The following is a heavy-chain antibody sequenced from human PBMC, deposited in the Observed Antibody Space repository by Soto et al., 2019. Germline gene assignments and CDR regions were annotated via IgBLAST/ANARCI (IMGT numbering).Heavy chain of an antibody. CDR2: IYYSGST. V-gene: IGHV4-61*01. D-gene: IGHD2-15*01. CDR1: AGSVSRGIYY. J-gene: IGHJ4*02. Sequence: LXLTCTVSAGSVSRGIYYWSWIRQPPGNGLEYIGYIYYSGSTNYNPSLKSRVTISVDTSKNQFSLKLSSVTAADTAVYYCARGYCSGGSCLFLGYWGQGTLVTVSS. CDR3: ARGYCSGGSCLFLGY.